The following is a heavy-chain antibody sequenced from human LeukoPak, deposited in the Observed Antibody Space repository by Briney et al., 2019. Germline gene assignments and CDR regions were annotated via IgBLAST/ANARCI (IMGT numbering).Heavy chain of an antibody. Sequence: GGSLRLSCAVSGFTLSNYGMSWVRQAPGKGLEWVAGISGSGGSTNYADSVKGRFTISRDNPKNTLYLQMNSLRAEDTAVYFCAKRGVVIRVILVGFHKEAYYFDSWGQGALVTVSS. CDR3: AKRGVVIRVILVGFHKEAYYFDS. J-gene: IGHJ4*02. V-gene: IGHV3-23*01. CDR1: GFTLSNYG. D-gene: IGHD3-22*01. CDR2: ISGSGGST.